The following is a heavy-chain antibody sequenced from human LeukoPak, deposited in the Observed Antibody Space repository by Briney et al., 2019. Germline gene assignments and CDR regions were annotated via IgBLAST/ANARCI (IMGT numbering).Heavy chain of an antibody. D-gene: IGHD6-13*01. CDR1: GYSFTSYW. CDR3: ARRPAYSNTDAFDV. CDR2: IFPGDSET. V-gene: IGHV5-51*01. J-gene: IGHJ3*01. Sequence: GESLKISCKGSGYSFTSYWIGWVRPMPGKGLEWMGVIFPGDSETRYSPSLQGLVTIPADKSITTAFLQWSSLKASDTAMYYCARRPAYSNTDAFDVWGPGTMVRVSS.